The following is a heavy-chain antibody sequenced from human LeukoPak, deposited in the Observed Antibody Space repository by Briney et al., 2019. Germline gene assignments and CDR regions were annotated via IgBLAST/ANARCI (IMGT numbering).Heavy chain of an antibody. D-gene: IGHD1-26*01. J-gene: IGHJ5*02. CDR3: ASLDRSEIP. Sequence: PGGSLRLSCVASGFSFDKFGMHWVRQAPGKGLEYVSSVSADESGKYYTKSVRGRFSISRDNSKNTMYLQLGNLRPDDMGIYYCASLDRSEIPWGQGTLVTVSS. V-gene: IGHV3-64*01. CDR2: VSADESGK. CDR1: GFSFDKFG.